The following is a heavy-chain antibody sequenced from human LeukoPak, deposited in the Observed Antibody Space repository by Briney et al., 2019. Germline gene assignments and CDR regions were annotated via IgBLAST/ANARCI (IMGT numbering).Heavy chain of an antibody. D-gene: IGHD3-22*01. Sequence: PGGSLRLSCAASGFSFSDYYMTWICQAPGKRLEWISYISTSTKTIYYSDSVKGRFTISRDNAKNSLYLQMDGLRAEDTAVYYCARAYYRDSSAYYIFDYWGQGTLVTVSS. CDR3: ARAYYRDSSAYYIFDY. V-gene: IGHV3-11*01. CDR1: GFSFSDYY. J-gene: IGHJ4*02. CDR2: ISTSTKTI.